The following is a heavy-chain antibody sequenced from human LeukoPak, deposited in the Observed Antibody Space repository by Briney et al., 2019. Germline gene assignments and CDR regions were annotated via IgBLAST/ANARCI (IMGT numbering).Heavy chain of an antibody. D-gene: IGHD5-18*01. CDR3: ARDLTTSMAYYFDC. J-gene: IGHJ4*02. V-gene: IGHV3-21*01. Sequence: PGGSLRLSCAASGFTFSSHAMNWVRQAPGKGLEWVSFMSSSGSYIYYADSVKGRFTVSRDNAKNSLSLQMNSLRAEDTAVYYCARDLTTSMAYYFDCWGQGTLVTVSS. CDR1: GFTFSSHA. CDR2: MSSSGSYI.